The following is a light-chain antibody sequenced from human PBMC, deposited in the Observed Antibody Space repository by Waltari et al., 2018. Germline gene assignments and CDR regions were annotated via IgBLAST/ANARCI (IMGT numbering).Light chain of an antibody. V-gene: IGKV3-20*01. CDR1: QTSRTTY. CDR2: GTF. CDR3: QQYDISPLT. J-gene: IGKJ4*01. Sequence: EIVLTQSPGTLSLSPGEGATLPCRTSQTSRTTYLAWYQQKPGQAPTLLIYGTFTRAPGIPDRFTGSGSGTDFSLTISSLEPEDFATYYCQQYDISPLTFGGGTKVEIK.